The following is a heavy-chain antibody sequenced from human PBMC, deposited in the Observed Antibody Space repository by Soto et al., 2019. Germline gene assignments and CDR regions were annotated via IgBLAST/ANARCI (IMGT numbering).Heavy chain of an antibody. CDR3: AKDPEDIVVVPAARVDY. CDR1: GFTFSSYA. D-gene: IGHD2-2*01. Sequence: GGSLRLSCAASGFTFSSYAMSWVRQAPGKGLEWVSAISGSGGSTYYADSVKGRFTISRDNSKNTLYLQMNSLRAEDTAVYYCAKDPEDIVVVPAARVDYWGQGTLVTVSS. CDR2: ISGSGGST. V-gene: IGHV3-23*01. J-gene: IGHJ4*02.